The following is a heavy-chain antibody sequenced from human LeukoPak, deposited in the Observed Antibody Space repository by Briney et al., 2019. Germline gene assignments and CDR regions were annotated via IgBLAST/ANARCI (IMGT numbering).Heavy chain of an antibody. CDR2: ISSSSSYI. CDR1: GFTFSSYS. CDR3: AATRYFDWLPDY. Sequence: PGGSLRLSCAASGFTFSSYSMNWVRQAPGKWLEWVSSISSSSSYIYYADSVKGRFTISRDNAKNSLYLQMNSLRAEDTAVYYCAATRYFDWLPDYWGQGTLVTVSS. D-gene: IGHD3-9*01. J-gene: IGHJ4*02. V-gene: IGHV3-21*01.